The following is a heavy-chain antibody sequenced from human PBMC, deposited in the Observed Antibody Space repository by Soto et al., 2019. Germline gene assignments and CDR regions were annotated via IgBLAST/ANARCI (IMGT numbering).Heavy chain of an antibody. D-gene: IGHD2-8*02. V-gene: IGHV4-34*01. CDR1: GGSFSGYS. Sequence: PSETLSLTCAVYGGSFSGYSWTWIRQPPGTGLEWIGEINHSGSTNYNPSLKSRVTISVGTSKTQFSLKLTSVTAADTAVYYCARDKITGIFDYWGQGTLVTVS. J-gene: IGHJ4*02. CDR2: INHSGST. CDR3: ARDKITGIFDY.